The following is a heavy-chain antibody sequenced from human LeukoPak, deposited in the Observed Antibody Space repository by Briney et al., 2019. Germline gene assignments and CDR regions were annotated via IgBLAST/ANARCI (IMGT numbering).Heavy chain of an antibody. V-gene: IGHV4-4*07. CDR2: IYTSGDT. D-gene: IGHD6-19*01. CDR3: ARDQGWPCHFVS. CDR1: GYSISSGSY. J-gene: IGHJ4*02. Sequence: SETLSPTCSVSGYSISSGSYWSWVRQPAGKGLGWIGRIYTSGDTTYNPSLKNPVTPSANTPQNQSSIKPTSVPDAHPALYYFARDQGWPCHFVSWGQGALVIVSS.